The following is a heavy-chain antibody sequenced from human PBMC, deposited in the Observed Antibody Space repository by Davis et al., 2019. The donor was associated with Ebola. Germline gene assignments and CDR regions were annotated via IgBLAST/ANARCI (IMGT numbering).Heavy chain of an antibody. CDR3: ATEYSSSWGYYFDY. Sequence: GESLKISCAASGFTFSSYGMHWVCQAPGKGLEWVAVIWYDGSNKYYADSVKGRFTISRDNSKNTLYLQMNSLRAEDTAVYYCATEYSSSWGYYFDYWGQGTLVTVSS. CDR2: IWYDGSNK. D-gene: IGHD6-6*01. J-gene: IGHJ4*02. V-gene: IGHV3-33*01. CDR1: GFTFSSYG.